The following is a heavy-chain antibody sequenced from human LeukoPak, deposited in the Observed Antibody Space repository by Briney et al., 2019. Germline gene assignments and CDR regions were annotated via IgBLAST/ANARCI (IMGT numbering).Heavy chain of an antibody. CDR2: IYYSGST. D-gene: IGHD6-19*01. Sequence: SQTLSLTCTVSGGSVSSGGYYWSWIRQHPGKGLEWIGYIYYSGSTHHNPSLKSRVTISVDTTKNQFSLKLSSVTAADTAVYYCARQRPEQWLIPYYFDCWGQGTWSVSPQ. V-gene: IGHV4-31*03. J-gene: IGHJ4*02. CDR1: GGSVSSGGYY. CDR3: ARQRPEQWLIPYYFDC.